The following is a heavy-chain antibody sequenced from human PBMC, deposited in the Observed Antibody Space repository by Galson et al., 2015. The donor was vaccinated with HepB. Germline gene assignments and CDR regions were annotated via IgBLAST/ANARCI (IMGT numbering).Heavy chain of an antibody. D-gene: IGHD2-21*02. CDR2: IKSNPDGGTT. CDR1: GFIFKNAW. J-gene: IGHJ4*02. Sequence: SLRLSCAASASGFIFKNAWMSWVRQAPGKGLEWVGRIKSNPDGGTTDYAAPVKGRCTISRDDSRNMVYLDIHSLKTEDTAVYFCTTWHTDSHYWGQGTLVTVSS. V-gene: IGHV3-15*01. CDR3: TTWHTDSHY.